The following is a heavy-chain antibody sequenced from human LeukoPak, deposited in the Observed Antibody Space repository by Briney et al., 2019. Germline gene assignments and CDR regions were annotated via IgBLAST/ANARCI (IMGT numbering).Heavy chain of an antibody. D-gene: IGHD2-21*01. V-gene: IGHV3-7*01. CDR2: IKQDGSEK. CDR1: GFTFSSYA. J-gene: IGHJ5*02. CDR3: ARDLVDCGGDCHNWFDP. Sequence: GGSLRLSCAASGFTFSSYAMSWVRQAPGKGLEWVANIKQDGSEKYYVDSVKGRFTISRDNAKNSLYLQMNSLRAEDTAVYYCARDLVDCGGDCHNWFDPWGQGTLVTVSS.